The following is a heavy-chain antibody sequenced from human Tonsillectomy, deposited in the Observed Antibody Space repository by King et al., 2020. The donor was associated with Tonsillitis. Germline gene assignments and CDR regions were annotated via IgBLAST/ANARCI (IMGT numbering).Heavy chain of an antibody. D-gene: IGHD6-13*01. CDR1: GFTFNSYS. V-gene: IGHV3-21*01. CDR2: ISSSSSYI. J-gene: IGHJ4*02. Sequence: VQLVESGGGLVKPGGSLRLSCAASGFTFNSYSMNWVRQAPGKGLEWVSTISSSSSYIYYADSVKGRFTISRDNAKNSLYLQMNSLRAEDTAFYYCASRLQQLKIYWGQGTLVTVSS. CDR3: ASRLQQLKIY.